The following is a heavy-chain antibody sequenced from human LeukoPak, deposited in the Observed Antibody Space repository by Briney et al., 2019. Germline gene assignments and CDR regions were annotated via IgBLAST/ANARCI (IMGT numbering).Heavy chain of an antibody. Sequence: PGGSLRLSCAASGFTVSSNYMSWVRQAPGKGLEWVSVIYSGGSTYYADSVKGRFTISRDNSKNTLYLQMNSLRAEDTAVYYCARAGDTAPDAFDIWGQGTMVTVSS. CDR1: GFTVSSNY. J-gene: IGHJ3*02. V-gene: IGHV3-66*01. D-gene: IGHD5-18*01. CDR2: IYSGGST. CDR3: ARAGDTAPDAFDI.